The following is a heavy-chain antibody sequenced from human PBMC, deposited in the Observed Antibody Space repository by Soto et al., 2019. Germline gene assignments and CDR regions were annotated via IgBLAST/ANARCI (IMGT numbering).Heavy chain of an antibody. D-gene: IGHD3-10*01. CDR1: GYMCSSYC. CDR3: VGDLDSSGSYYTDL. J-gene: IGHJ4*02. Sequence: GASVKVSCKASGYMCSSYCINWVRQAPGQGLEWMGWIRDHNANTKYAQKFQGRVTMTPDTSTSTEYIEMRSLRSDHTAVYSRVGDLDSSGSYYTDLWGPGTLVTVSS. V-gene: IGHV1-18*01. CDR2: IRDHNANT.